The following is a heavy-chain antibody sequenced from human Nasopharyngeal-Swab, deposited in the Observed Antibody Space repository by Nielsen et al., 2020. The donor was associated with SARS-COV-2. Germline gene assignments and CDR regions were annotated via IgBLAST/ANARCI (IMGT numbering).Heavy chain of an antibody. CDR1: GFTFNTYA. J-gene: IGHJ4*02. CDR2: ISGSDYST. V-gene: IGHV3-23*01. D-gene: IGHD2-15*01. CDR3: ARDLCSGGSCYSDY. Sequence: GGSLRLSCAASGFTFNTYAISWVRQAPGKGLEWVSVISGSDYSTKYADSVKGRFTISRDNSKNTVNLQMNSLRAEDTAVYYCARDLCSGGSCYSDYWGQGTLVTVSS.